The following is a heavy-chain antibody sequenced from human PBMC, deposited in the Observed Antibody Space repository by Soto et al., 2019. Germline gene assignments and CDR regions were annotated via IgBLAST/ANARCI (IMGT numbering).Heavy chain of an antibody. Sequence: GASVKVACKASGYKFTRYYIKWVRHAPGQGLEWMGWINPNSGVTKYATKYQGRVTMTRDTPISTAYMELSRLRSDDTAVYYCARDFGSYWFDYSGPGALVTVYS. CDR2: INPNSGVT. V-gene: IGHV1-2*07. D-gene: IGHD3-10*01. J-gene: IGHJ4*02. CDR3: ARDFGSYWFDY. CDR1: GYKFTRYY.